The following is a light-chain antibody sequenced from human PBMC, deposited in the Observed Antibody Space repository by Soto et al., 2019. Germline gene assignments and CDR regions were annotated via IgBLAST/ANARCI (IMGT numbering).Light chain of an antibody. J-gene: IGKJ2*01. Sequence: DIVMTQTPLSSPVTLGQPASISCRSSQSLVHGDVNTYLSWLQQRPGQPPRLLIYKISKRSSGVPDRFSGSAAGTDFTLKISKVEAEDVGVYYCMQATQFPGTFGQGTRLEIK. CDR1: QSLVHGDVNTY. CDR2: KIS. CDR3: MQATQFPGT. V-gene: IGKV2-24*01.